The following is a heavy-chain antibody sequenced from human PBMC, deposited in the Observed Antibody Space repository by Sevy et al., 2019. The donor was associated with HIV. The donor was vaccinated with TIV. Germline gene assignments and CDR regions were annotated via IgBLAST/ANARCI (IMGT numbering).Heavy chain of an antibody. CDR3: ARFYDSSGHFPSDY. V-gene: IGHV5-51*01. CDR2: IYPGYSET. J-gene: IGHJ4*02. Sequence: GESLKISCKGSGYSFTNYWIAWVRQMPGKGLEWMGSIYPGYSETRYSPSFQGQVTISPDKSISPAYLHWSSLKASDTAMYYCARFYDSSGHFPSDYWGQGTLVTVSS. D-gene: IGHD3-22*01. CDR1: GYSFTNYW.